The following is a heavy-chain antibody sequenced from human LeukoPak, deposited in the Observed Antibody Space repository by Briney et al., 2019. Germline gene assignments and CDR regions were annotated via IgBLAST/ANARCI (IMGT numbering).Heavy chain of an antibody. D-gene: IGHD5-12*01. CDR2: TRSKANSYAT. CDR3: TSLGGYPDY. V-gene: IGHV3-73*01. J-gene: IGHJ4*02. CDR1: GFTFSGSA. Sequence: GGSLRLSCAASGFTFSGSAMHWVRQASGKGLEWVGRTRSKANSYATAYAASVKGRFTISRDDSKNTAYLQMNSLKTEDTAVYYCTSLGGYPDYWGQGTLVTVSS.